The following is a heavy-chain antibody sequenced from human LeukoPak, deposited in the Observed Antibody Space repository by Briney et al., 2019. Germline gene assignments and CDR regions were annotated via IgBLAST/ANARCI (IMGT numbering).Heavy chain of an antibody. V-gene: IGHV5-10-1*01. CDR1: GYTFSNYW. D-gene: IGHD3-9*01. CDR2: INPSDSYT. J-gene: IGHJ4*02. CDR3: ARHFNILTGYYKAIDY. Sequence: GESLRISCKGSGYTFSNYWITWVRHMPGKGLEWMGRINPSDSYTNYSLYFQGHVTISVDKSITTAYLQWSSLKASDTAMYYCARHFNILTGYYKAIDYWGQGSLVTVSS.